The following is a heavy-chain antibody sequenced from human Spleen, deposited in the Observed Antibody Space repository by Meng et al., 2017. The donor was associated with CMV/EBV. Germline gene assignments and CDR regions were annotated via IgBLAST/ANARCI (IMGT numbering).Heavy chain of an antibody. Sequence: GESLKISCAASGFTFSRYAMMWVRHAPGKGLEWVSAISGSGGSTYYADSVKGRFTISRDNSKNTLYLQMNSLRAEDTAVYYCAKDLYSSGWYYFDYWGQGTLVTVSS. CDR2: ISGSGGST. V-gene: IGHV3-23*01. J-gene: IGHJ4*02. CDR3: AKDLYSSGWYYFDY. CDR1: GFTFSRYA. D-gene: IGHD6-19*01.